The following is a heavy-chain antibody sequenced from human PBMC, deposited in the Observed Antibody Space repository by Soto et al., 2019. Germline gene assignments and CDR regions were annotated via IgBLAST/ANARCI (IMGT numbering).Heavy chain of an antibody. CDR1: GYTFTSYA. J-gene: IGHJ3*02. Sequence: QVQLVQSGAEEKKPGASVKVSCKASGYTFTSYAIHWVRQAPGQRLEWMGWINAGNGNTKYSQKFPGRVTITRDTAASPAYMELSSLRSEDTAVYYCARDLAFDIWGQGTMVTVSS. CDR3: ARDLAFDI. CDR2: INAGNGNT. V-gene: IGHV1-3*05.